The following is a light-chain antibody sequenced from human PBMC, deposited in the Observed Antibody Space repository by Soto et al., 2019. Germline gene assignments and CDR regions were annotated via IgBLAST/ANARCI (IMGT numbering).Light chain of an antibody. CDR3: QQYNNWPLT. CDR2: AAS. J-gene: IGKJ4*01. Sequence: SFLSASVGDRVTITCRASQGISSYLAWYQQKPGKAPKLLIYAASTLQSGVPSRFSGSGSGTEFTLTISSLQPEDFAVYYCQQYNNWPLTFGGGTKVDIK. V-gene: IGKV1-9*01. CDR1: QGISSY.